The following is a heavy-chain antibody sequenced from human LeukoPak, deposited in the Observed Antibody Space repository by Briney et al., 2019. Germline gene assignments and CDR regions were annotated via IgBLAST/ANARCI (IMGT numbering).Heavy chain of an antibody. CDR3: AKDSGWQLLRAEYFQH. CDR1: GFTFDNYA. V-gene: IGHV3-43*02. Sequence: GGSLRLSCAASGFTFDNYAIHWVRQVPGKSLEWVSLISADGRSTYYADSVKGRFTISRDNSRSSLYLQMRSLTTEDTAVYYCAKDSGWQLLRAEYFQHWGPGTLVTVSS. D-gene: IGHD2-15*01. J-gene: IGHJ1*01. CDR2: ISADGRST.